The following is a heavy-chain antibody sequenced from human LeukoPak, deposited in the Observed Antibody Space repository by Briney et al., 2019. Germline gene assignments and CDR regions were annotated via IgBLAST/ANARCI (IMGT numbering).Heavy chain of an antibody. D-gene: IGHD6-19*01. V-gene: IGHV4-59*11. J-gene: IGHJ4*02. CDR1: GGSISTLS. CDR2: IYIKST. Sequence: SETLSLTCTVSGGSISTLSWSWIRQFPGKGLEWIGSIYIKSTNYNPSLKSRVAISVDTSKNQFSLRLDSVTTADTAVYYCARDTTVASGMQYWGQGTLVTVSS. CDR3: ARDTTVASGMQY.